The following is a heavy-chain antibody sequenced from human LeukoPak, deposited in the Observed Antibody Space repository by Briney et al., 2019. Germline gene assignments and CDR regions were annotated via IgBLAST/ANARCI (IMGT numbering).Heavy chain of an antibody. J-gene: IGHJ4*02. CDR1: GYFFNTYW. CDR2: ISPDDSYT. D-gene: IGHD3-10*01. V-gene: IGHV5-51*01. Sequence: GESLKISCEGSGYFFNTYWVAWVRQTPGKGLEWMGIISPDDSYTRYSLSFAGHITISADKSISTAYLQWTSLKASDSAMYYCARYTGSFTPLDYWGQGTLVTVSS. CDR3: ARYTGSFTPLDY.